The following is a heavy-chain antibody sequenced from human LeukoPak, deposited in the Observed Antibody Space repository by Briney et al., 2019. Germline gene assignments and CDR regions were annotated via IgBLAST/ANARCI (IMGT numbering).Heavy chain of an antibody. CDR1: GYTLTELS. J-gene: IGHJ4*02. D-gene: IGHD3-9*01. V-gene: IGHV1-24*01. CDR3: ATRSQYYDILTGYLVTYYFDY. Sequence: ASVKVSCKVSGYTLTELSMHWVRQAPGKGLEWMGGFDPEDGETIYAQKFQGRVTMTEDTSTDTAYVELSSLRSEDTAVYYCATRSQYYDILTGYLVTYYFDYWGQGTLVTVSS. CDR2: FDPEDGET.